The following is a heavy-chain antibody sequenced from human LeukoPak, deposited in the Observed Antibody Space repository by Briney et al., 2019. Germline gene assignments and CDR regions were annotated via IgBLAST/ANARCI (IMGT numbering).Heavy chain of an antibody. CDR2: IKQDGSEK. CDR1: GFTFSSYW. V-gene: IGHV3-7*03. J-gene: IGHJ6*02. Sequence: GGSLRLSCAASGFTFSSYWMSWARQAPGKGLEWVANIKQDGSEKYYVDSVKGRFTISRDNAKNSLYLQMNSLRAEDTAVYFCARKGRPITMDLLYYYGMDVWGQGTTVTVSS. CDR3: ARKGRPITMDLLYYYGMDV. D-gene: IGHD3-10*01.